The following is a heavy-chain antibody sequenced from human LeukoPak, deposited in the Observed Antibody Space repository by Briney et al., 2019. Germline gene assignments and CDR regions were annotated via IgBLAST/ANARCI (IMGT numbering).Heavy chain of an antibody. CDR3: AMYGSSNGYYFDY. Sequence: PSETLSLTCTVSGGSNSSSSYYWGWIRQPPGKGLEWIGSIYYSGSTYYNPSLKSRVTISVDTSKNQFSLKLSSVTAADTAVYYCAMYGSSNGYYFDYWGQGTLVTVSS. J-gene: IGHJ4*02. D-gene: IGHD3-10*01. CDR1: GGSNSSSSYY. CDR2: IYYSGST. V-gene: IGHV4-39*01.